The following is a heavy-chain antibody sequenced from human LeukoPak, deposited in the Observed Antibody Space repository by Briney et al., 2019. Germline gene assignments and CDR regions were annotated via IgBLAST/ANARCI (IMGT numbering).Heavy chain of an antibody. Sequence: GSLRLSCAASGFTFSSYSMRWVRQAPGKGLEWVSGISTSGGSTSYAHSVKGRFTISRDNPRNTLYMQMNSLRDEDTAVYYCAIMHRYYDGSGYWVQWGQGTLVTVSS. CDR2: ISTSGGST. D-gene: IGHD3-22*01. CDR1: GFTFSSYS. CDR3: AIMHRYYDGSGYWVQ. J-gene: IGHJ4*02. V-gene: IGHV3-23*01.